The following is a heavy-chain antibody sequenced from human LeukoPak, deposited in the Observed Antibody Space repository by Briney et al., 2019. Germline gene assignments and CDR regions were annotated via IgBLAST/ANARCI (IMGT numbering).Heavy chain of an antibody. CDR2: ISYTGTT. V-gene: IGHV4-30-4*08. D-gene: IGHD2-21*02. CDR3: ARLGTAPFDY. Sequence: SETLSLTCTVSGDSMSSGDYYWSWIRQPPGKGLEWIGYISYTGTTYYNPSLKSRVTISEDTSKNLFSLNLNSVTAADTAVYYCARLGTAPFDYWGQGTLVTVSS. CDR1: GDSMSSGDYY. J-gene: IGHJ4*02.